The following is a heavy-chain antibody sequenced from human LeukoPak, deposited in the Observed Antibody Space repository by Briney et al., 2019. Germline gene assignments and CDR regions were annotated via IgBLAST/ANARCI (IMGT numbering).Heavy chain of an antibody. CDR3: ARLGRRVRGLDY. CDR2: IYYSVST. Sequence: SETLSLTCPVCGGSLSSYYWSWLRQPPGKGLEGIGYIYYSVSTNYNPSLKSRVTISVDTSKNQFSLKLSSVTAADTAVHYCARLGRRVRGLDYWGQGTLVTVSS. CDR1: GGSLSSYY. J-gene: IGHJ4*02. V-gene: IGHV4-59*01. D-gene: IGHD3-10*01.